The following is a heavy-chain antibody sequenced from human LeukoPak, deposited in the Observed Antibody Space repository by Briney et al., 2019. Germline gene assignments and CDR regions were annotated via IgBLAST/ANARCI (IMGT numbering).Heavy chain of an antibody. CDR3: ARDGSESAFDI. V-gene: IGHV4-61*01. Sequence: SETLSLTCTVSGGSVSSGSYYGSWIRQPPGKGLEWIGYIYYSGSTNYNPSLKSRVTISVDTSKNQFSLKLSSVTAADTAVYYCARDGSESAFDIWGQGTMVTVSS. CDR2: IYYSGST. CDR1: GGSVSSGSYY. J-gene: IGHJ3*02.